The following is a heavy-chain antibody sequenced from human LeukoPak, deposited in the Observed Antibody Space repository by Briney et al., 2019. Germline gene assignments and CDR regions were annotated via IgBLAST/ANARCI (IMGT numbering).Heavy chain of an antibody. CDR3: AREGSIVPHQDLDY. D-gene: IGHD2-15*01. J-gene: IGHJ4*02. CDR1: GFTFSSYS. V-gene: IGHV3-21*01. CDR2: TNSRGRGE. Sequence: GGTLRLSCAASGFTFSSYSMNWVRQAPGKGLEWVSSTNSRGRGEYYADSVKGRFTISRDNAKNSLYLQMNSLRVEDTAVYYCAREGSIVPHQDLDYWGQGTLVTASS.